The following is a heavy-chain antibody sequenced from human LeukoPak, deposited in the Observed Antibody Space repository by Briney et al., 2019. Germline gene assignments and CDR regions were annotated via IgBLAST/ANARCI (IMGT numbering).Heavy chain of an antibody. J-gene: IGHJ4*02. D-gene: IGHD3-10*01. Sequence: PSETLSLTCTVSGGSISSYYWSWIRQSPGKGLEWIGYIYYSGSTNYNPSLKSRVTISVDTSKNQFSLKLSSVTAADTAVYYCARERRSGTYYYFDYWGQGILVTVSS. CDR3: ARERRSGTYYYFDY. CDR2: IYYSGST. V-gene: IGHV4-59*01. CDR1: GGSISSYY.